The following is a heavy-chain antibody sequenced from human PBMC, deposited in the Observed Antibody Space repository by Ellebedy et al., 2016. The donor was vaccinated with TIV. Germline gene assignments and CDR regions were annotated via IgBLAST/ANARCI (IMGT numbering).Heavy chain of an antibody. D-gene: IGHD3-22*01. CDR2: IKQDGSEK. Sequence: GGSLRLSXAASGFTFSSYWMSWVRQAPGKGLEWVANIKQDGSEKYYVDSVKGRFTISRDNSKNTLYLQMNSLRVEDTAVYYCAKVRGPSDFDYWGQGTLVTVSS. V-gene: IGHV3-7*03. CDR3: AKVRGPSDFDY. J-gene: IGHJ4*02. CDR1: GFTFSSYW.